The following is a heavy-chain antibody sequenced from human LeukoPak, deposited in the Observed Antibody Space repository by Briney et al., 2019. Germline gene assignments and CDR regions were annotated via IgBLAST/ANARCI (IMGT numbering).Heavy chain of an antibody. CDR2: IKQDGSEK. J-gene: IGHJ4*02. Sequence: GGSLRPSCAASGFTFSSYWMSWVRQAPGKGLEWVANIKQDGSEKYYVHSVKGRFTISRDNAKNSLYLQMNSLRVEDTAVYYCARDKIVGATQFDYWGQGTLVTVSS. CDR3: ARDKIVGATQFDY. D-gene: IGHD1-26*01. V-gene: IGHV3-7*01. CDR1: GFTFSSYW.